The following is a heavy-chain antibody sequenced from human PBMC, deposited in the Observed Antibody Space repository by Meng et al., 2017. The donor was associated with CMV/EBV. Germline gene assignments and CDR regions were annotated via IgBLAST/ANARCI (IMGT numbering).Heavy chain of an antibody. CDR3: AREVYEALFASPGDAFDI. CDR1: GFTFSSYS. J-gene: IGHJ3*02. D-gene: IGHD3-3*01. Sequence: GESLKISCAACGFTFSSYSMNWVRQAPGKGLEWVSSISSSSSYIYYADSVKGRFTISRDNAKNSLYLQMNSLRAEDTAVYYCAREVYEALFASPGDAFDIWGQGTMVTVSS. V-gene: IGHV3-21*01. CDR2: ISSSSSYI.